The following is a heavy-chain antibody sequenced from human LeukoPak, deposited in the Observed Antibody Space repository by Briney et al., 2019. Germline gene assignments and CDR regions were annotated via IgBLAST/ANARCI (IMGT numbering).Heavy chain of an antibody. D-gene: IGHD3-22*01. J-gene: IGHJ1*01. Sequence: ASVKVSCTASGYTFTSYGISWVRQAPGQGLEWMGWISGYNGNTKYAQKLQDRVSMTTDTSTSTAYMELRSLTSDDTGVYYCARDVYDNRAPIYFQHRGQGTLITVSS. CDR3: ARDVYDNRAPIYFQH. CDR2: ISGYNGNT. CDR1: GYTFTSYG. V-gene: IGHV1-18*01.